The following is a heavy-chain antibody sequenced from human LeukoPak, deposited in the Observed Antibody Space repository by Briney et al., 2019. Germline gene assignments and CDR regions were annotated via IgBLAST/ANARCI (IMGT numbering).Heavy chain of an antibody. V-gene: IGHV3-30*18. D-gene: IGHD3-10*01. Sequence: PGGSLRLSCSASGFTFSSYGMHWVRQAPGKGLEWVAVISYDGSNKYYADSVKGRFTISRDNSKNTLYLQMNSLRAEDTAVYYCAKDQTYGSGSYFDYWGQGTLVTVSS. CDR2: ISYDGSNK. CDR3: AKDQTYGSGSYFDY. J-gene: IGHJ4*02. CDR1: GFTFSSYG.